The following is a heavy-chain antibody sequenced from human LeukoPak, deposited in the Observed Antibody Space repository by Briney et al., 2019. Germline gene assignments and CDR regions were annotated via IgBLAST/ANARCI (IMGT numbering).Heavy chain of an antibody. J-gene: IGHJ5*02. CDR3: ARGLQGYGSGSYFRSNWFDP. CDR2: IHYSGNT. Sequence: SETLSLTCTVSGGSTSSSNYYWGWIRQPPGKGLEWIGGIHYSGNTYYNPSLKSRVTISVDTSKNQFSLKLSSVTAADTAVYYCARGLQGYGSGSYFRSNWFDPWGQGTLVTVSS. CDR1: GGSTSSSNYY. V-gene: IGHV4-39*01. D-gene: IGHD3-10*01.